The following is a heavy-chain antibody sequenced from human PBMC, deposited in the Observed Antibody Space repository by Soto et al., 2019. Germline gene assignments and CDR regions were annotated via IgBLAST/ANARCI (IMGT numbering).Heavy chain of an antibody. J-gene: IGHJ6*02. D-gene: IGHD6-13*01. CDR3: ARSLLDEYSSSWRSAYYGMDV. V-gene: IGHV1-2*02. Sequence: QVQLVQSGAEVKKPGASVKVSCKASGFTFSAYYIYWVRQDPGQGLEWIGWINPNSGGTNNAQKFQGRVNMTRETSNSTVYMELSALISDDTAVYYCARSLLDEYSSSWRSAYYGMDVWGQGTTVTVSS. CDR2: INPNSGGT. CDR1: GFTFSAYY.